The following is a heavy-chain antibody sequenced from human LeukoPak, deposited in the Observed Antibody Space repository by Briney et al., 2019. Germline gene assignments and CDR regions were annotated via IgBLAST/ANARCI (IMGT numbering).Heavy chain of an antibody. CDR1: GGSFSGYY. J-gene: IGHJ6*02. D-gene: IGHD1-26*01. CDR2: INHSGST. CDR3: ARGRPRHFLASYYGMDV. Sequence: SETLSLTCAVYGGSFSGYYWSWIRQPPGKGLEWIGEINHSGSTNYNPSLKSRVTISVDTSKNQFSLKLSSVTAADTAVYYCARGRPRHFLASYYGMDVWGQGTTVTVSS. V-gene: IGHV4-34*01.